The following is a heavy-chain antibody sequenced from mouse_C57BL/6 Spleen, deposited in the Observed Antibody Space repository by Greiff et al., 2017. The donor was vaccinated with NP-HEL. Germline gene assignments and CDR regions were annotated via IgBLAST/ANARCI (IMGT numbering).Heavy chain of an antibody. D-gene: IGHD1-1*01. V-gene: IGHV3-6*01. CDR3: ARHNYYGSSLDY. CDR1: GYSITSGYY. J-gene: IGHJ2*01. CDR2: ISYDGSN. Sequence: EVKLQESGPGLVKPSQSLSLTCSVTGYSITSGYYWNWIRQFPGNKLEWMGYISYDGSNNYNPSLKNRISITRDTSKNQFFLKLNSVTTEDTATYYCARHNYYGSSLDYWGQGTTLTVSS.